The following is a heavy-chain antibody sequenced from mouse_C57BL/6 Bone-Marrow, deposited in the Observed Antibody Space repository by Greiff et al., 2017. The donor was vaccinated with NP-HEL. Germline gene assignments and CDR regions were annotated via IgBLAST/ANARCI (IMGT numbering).Heavy chain of an antibody. J-gene: IGHJ2*01. CDR2: ISSGSSTI. Sequence: EVHLVESGGGLVKPGGSLKLSCAASGFTFSDYGMHWVRQAPEKGLEWVAYISSGSSTIYYADTVKGRFTISRDNAKNTLFLQMTSLRSEDTAMYYCARTPPYYGYGGIFDYWGQGTTLTVSS. CDR3: ARTPPYYGYGGIFDY. V-gene: IGHV5-17*01. CDR1: GFTFSDYG. D-gene: IGHD2-9*01.